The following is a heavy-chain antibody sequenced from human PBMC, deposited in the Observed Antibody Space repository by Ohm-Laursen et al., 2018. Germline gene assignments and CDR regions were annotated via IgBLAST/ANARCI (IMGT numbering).Heavy chain of an antibody. V-gene: IGHV4-39*01. D-gene: IGHD6-13*01. CDR2: IYHSGST. CDR3: ATSNNWYYFDY. Sequence: SQTLSLTCTVSGGSISSSSSYWGWIRQPPRKGLEWIGSIYHSGSTYYNPSLKSRVTIAVDTSKNQFSLNLSSLTAADTSVYYCATSNNWYYFDYWGQGTLVTVSS. CDR1: GGSISSSSSY. J-gene: IGHJ4*02.